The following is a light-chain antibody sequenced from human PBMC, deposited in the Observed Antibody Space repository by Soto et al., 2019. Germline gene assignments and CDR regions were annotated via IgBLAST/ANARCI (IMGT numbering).Light chain of an antibody. Sequence: QPVLTQPPSVSGAPGQRVTISCTGNNSNLGAGYDVHWYQQLPGAAPKLVIFGNRNRPSGVPERFSGSKSGTSASLAITGLQAEDEADYYCQVWDSSSDHVVFGGGTKLTVL. CDR1: NSNLGAGYD. CDR2: GNR. V-gene: IGLV1-40*01. CDR3: QVWDSSSDHVV. J-gene: IGLJ2*01.